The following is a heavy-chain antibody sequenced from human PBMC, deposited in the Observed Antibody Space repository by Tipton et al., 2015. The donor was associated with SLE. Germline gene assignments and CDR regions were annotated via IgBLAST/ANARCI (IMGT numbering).Heavy chain of an antibody. Sequence: TLSLTCTVSGGSISSYYWSLIRQPPGKGLEWIGYIYYSGSTNYNPSLKSRVTLSVDTSKNQFSLKLSSVTAADTAVYYCAREPRPRGALKGAFDIWGQGTMVTVSS. J-gene: IGHJ3*02. CDR1: GGSISSYY. CDR3: AREPRPRGALKGAFDI. V-gene: IGHV4-59*01. CDR2: IYYSGST.